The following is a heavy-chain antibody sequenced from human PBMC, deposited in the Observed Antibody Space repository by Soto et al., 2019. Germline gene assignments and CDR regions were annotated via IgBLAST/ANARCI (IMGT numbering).Heavy chain of an antibody. Sequence: SGPTLVNPTETLTLTCTVSGFSLSNGRVGVSWIRQPPGEALEWLAHIFSNDEKAYRTSLESRLTISKDTSKSQVVLTMSNMDPVDTGTYYCARIRIAAAGNNFDYWGQGILVTVSS. CDR2: IFSNDEK. V-gene: IGHV2-26*01. CDR3: ARIRIAAAGNNFDY. J-gene: IGHJ4*02. D-gene: IGHD6-13*01. CDR1: GFSLSNGRVG.